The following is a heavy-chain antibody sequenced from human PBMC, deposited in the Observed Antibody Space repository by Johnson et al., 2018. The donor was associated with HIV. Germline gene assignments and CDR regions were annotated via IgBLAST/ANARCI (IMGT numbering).Heavy chain of an antibody. CDR1: GVTFSSHA. D-gene: IGHD3-16*01. V-gene: IGHV3-30-3*01. CDR2: ISYDGSNK. CDR3: AREWDVRGGRALDV. Sequence: QELLVESGGGVVQPGRSLRLSCAASGVTFSSHAMHWVRQAPGKGLDWVTVISYDGSNKYYADSVKGRFTISRDNSKNTLHLQMNSLRPEDTAVYYCAREWDVRGGRALDVWGQGTVVTISS. J-gene: IGHJ3*01.